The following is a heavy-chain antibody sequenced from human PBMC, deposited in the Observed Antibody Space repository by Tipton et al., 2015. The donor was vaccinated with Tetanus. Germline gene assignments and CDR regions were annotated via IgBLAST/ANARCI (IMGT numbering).Heavy chain of an antibody. J-gene: IGHJ4*02. CDR3: ARIYDFWSGYYSDH. V-gene: IGHV4-39*01. Sequence: TMSLTCTVSGGSINSGTYSWGWIRQPPGKGLEWIGSVYNSGGTYYNPSLKSRVTISVDTSKNQFSLKLSSVTAADTAVYYCARIYDFWSGYYSDHWGQGTLVTVSS. CDR1: GGSINSGTYS. CDR2: VYNSGGT. D-gene: IGHD3-3*01.